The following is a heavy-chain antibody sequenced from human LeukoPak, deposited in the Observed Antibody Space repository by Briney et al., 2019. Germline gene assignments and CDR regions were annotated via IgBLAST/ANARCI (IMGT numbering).Heavy chain of an antibody. J-gene: IGHJ4*02. CDR1: GFTLSNAW. Sequence: GGSLRLSCAASGFTLSNAWMSWVRQAPGKGLEWVSAISGSGGSTYYADSVKGRFTISRDNSKNTLYLQVNSLRAEDTAVYYCAKAFVLRYTYYFDYWDQGTLVTVSS. CDR2: ISGSGGST. CDR3: AKAFVLRYTYYFDY. V-gene: IGHV3-23*01. D-gene: IGHD3-9*01.